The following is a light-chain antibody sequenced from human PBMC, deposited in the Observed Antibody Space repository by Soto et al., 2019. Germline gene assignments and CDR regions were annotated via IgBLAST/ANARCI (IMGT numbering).Light chain of an antibody. J-gene: IGLJ2*01. Sequence: QSVLTQPPSVSGAPGQRVTISCTGSSSNIGAGYDVHWYQQLPGTAPKLLIYGNSNRPSGVPDRFSGSKSGTSASLAITGLQAEDEADYYCQSYDSSLSAFPVVFGGGTKLTVL. V-gene: IGLV1-40*01. CDR3: QSYDSSLSAFPVV. CDR2: GNS. CDR1: SSNIGAGYD.